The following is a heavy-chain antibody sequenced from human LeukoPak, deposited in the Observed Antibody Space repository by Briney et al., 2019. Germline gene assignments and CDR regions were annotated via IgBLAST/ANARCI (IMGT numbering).Heavy chain of an antibody. CDR1: GYTFTGYY. CDR2: INPNSGGT. V-gene: IGHV1-2*06. D-gene: IGHD6-19*01. CDR3: ARVGSGWQQVWFDP. Sequence: ASVKVSCKASGYTFTGYYMHWVRLAPGQGHEWMGRINPNSGGTNYAQKFQGRVTMTRDTSISTAYMELSRLRSDDTAVYYCARVGSGWQQVWFDPWGQGTLVTVSS. J-gene: IGHJ5*02.